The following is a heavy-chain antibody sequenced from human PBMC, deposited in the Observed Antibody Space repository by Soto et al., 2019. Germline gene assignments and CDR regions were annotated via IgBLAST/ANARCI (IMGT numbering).Heavy chain of an antibody. CDR2: IRSKGNNYAT. CDR3: IRFSRSLSWYFDL. J-gene: IGHJ2*01. Sequence: GGSLRLSCAASGFSFSKSAMHWVRHASGKGLGWVGRIRSKGNNYATTYAASVKGRFTISRDDSKNTAYLQMNSLKTEDTAVYYCIRFSRSLSWYFDLWGRGTLVTVSS. D-gene: IGHD3-16*02. CDR1: GFSFSKSA. V-gene: IGHV3-73*01.